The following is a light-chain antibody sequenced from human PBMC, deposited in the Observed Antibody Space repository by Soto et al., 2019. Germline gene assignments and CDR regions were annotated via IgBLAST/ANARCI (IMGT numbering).Light chain of an antibody. CDR3: QQYNTYPWT. CDR1: QSISSW. CDR2: DAS. Sequence: DIQMTQSPATLSASVGDRVTITCRASQSISSWLAWYQQKPGKVPKLLIDDASSLESGVPSRFSGSGSGTEFTLTISSLQPDDFGTYYCQQYNTYPWTFGQGTKVGVK. J-gene: IGKJ1*01. V-gene: IGKV1-5*01.